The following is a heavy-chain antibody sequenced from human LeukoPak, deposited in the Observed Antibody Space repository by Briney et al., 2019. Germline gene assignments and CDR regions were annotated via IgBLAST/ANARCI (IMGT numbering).Heavy chain of an antibody. CDR1: GGSISSGSYY. Sequence: SETLSLTCTVSGGSISSGSYYWSWIRQPAGKGLEWIGRIYYSGSTNYNPSLKSRVTISVDTSKNQFSLKLSSVTAADTAVYYCARTILRLSGLFDYWGQGTLVTVSS. D-gene: IGHD1-26*01. V-gene: IGHV4-61*10. CDR2: IYYSGST. J-gene: IGHJ4*02. CDR3: ARTILRLSGLFDY.